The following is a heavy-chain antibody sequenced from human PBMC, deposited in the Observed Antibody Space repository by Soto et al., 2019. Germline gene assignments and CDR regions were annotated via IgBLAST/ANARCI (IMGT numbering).Heavy chain of an antibody. CDR3: ASLGRHG. V-gene: IGHV3-7*01. CDR1: GFTFSDSW. Sequence: PGGSLRLSSAASGFTFSDSWMDWARQVPGKGPEWVANINQDGSGKNYVDSVKGRFTISRDNAKNSLYLQMNSLRAEDTAVYYCASLGRHGWGQGTTVTVSS. CDR2: INQDGSGK. D-gene: IGHD3-16*01. J-gene: IGHJ6*02.